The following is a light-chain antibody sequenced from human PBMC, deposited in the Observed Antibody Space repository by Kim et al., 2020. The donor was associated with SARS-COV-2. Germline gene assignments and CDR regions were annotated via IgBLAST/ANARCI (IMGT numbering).Light chain of an antibody. CDR1: SGHRNYA. V-gene: IGLV4-69*01. CDR3: QTWGTGIRV. J-gene: IGLJ3*02. Sequence: QPVLTQSPSASASLGASVKLTCTLSSGHRNYAIAWHQQQPEKGPRYLMKLNSDGSHSKGDGIPDRFSGSSSGAERYLSISSLQSEDEADYYCQTWGTGIRVFGGGPKLTVL. CDR2: LNSDGSH.